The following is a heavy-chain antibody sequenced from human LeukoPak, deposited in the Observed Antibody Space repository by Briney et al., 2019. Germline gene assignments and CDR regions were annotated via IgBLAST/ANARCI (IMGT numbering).Heavy chain of an antibody. D-gene: IGHD3-9*01. CDR1: GFTFSSYA. V-gene: IGHV3-23*01. CDR3: AITIPFGY. CDR2: ISGSGGST. J-gene: IGHJ4*02. Sequence: GGSLRLSCAASGFTFSSYAMSWVRQAPGKGLEWVSVISGSGGSTFYADSVKGRFTISRDNSMDTLYLQMNSLKAEDTALFYCAITIPFGYWGQGTLVTVSS.